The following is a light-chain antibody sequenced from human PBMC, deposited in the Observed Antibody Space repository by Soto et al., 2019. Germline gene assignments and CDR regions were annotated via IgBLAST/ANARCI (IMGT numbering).Light chain of an antibody. CDR2: GAS. CDR1: QSVSSSY. V-gene: IGKV3-20*01. J-gene: IGKJ1*01. CDR3: QQYCSAPWT. Sequence: EIVLTQSPGTLSLSQGERATLSCRASQSVSSSYLAWYQQKPGQAPRLLIYGASSRATGIPDRFSGSGSGTDFTLTISRLEPEDFPVYYCQQYCSAPWTFGQGTKVEIK.